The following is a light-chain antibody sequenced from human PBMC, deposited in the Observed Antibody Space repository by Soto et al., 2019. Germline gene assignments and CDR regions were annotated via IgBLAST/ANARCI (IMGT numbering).Light chain of an antibody. V-gene: IGKV1-17*01. CDR3: QQYNVYWT. J-gene: IGKJ1*01. Sequence: DIQMTQSPSSMPASVGDRVTITCRARQSISRDLNWYQQKLGKGPKLLIYATSSLQSGVPSRFSGSGSGTEFTLTISSLQPDDFATYYCQQYNVYWTFGQGTKVDIK. CDR1: QSISRD. CDR2: ATS.